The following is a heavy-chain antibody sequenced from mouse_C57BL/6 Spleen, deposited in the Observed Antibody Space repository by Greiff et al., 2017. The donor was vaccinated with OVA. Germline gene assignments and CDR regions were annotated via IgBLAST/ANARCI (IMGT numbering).Heavy chain of an antibody. V-gene: IGHV5-4*03. Sequence: EVKLVESGGGLVKPGGSLKLSCAASGFTFSSYAMSWVRQTPEKRLEWVATISDGGSYTYYPDNVKGRFTISRDTAKNNLYLQMSHLKSEDTAMYYCARGYDYDAWFAYWGQGTLVTVSA. D-gene: IGHD2-4*01. J-gene: IGHJ3*01. CDR2: ISDGGSYT. CDR3: ARGYDYDAWFAY. CDR1: GFTFSSYA.